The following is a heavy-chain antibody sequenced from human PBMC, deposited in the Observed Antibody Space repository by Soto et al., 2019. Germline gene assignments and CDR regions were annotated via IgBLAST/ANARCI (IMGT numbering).Heavy chain of an antibody. CDR3: ATDPPYSYGSGSPPAYNDF. V-gene: IGHV3-23*01. Sequence: PGGSVRLSCAASGFPFSSYAMSWVRQSPGKGLEWVSSISVSGGSTYYADSVKGRFTISRDNSKNTLYLQMHSLRAEDTAVYYCATDPPYSYGSGSPPAYNDFWG. CDR1: GFPFSSYA. CDR2: ISVSGGST. D-gene: IGHD3-10*01. J-gene: IGHJ6*01.